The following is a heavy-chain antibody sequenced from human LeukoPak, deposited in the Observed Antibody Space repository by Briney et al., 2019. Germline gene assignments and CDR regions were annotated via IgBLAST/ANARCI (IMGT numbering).Heavy chain of an antibody. D-gene: IGHD5-18*01. Sequence: SETLSLTCAVYGGSFSGYYWSWIRQPPGKGLEWIGQINHSGSTNYNPSLKSRVTISVDTSKNQFSLKLSSVTAADTAVYYCARGGYSYSYGYYYYYYMDVWGKGTTVTVSS. CDR1: GGSFSGYY. CDR3: ARGGYSYSYGYYYYYYMDV. V-gene: IGHV4-34*01. J-gene: IGHJ6*03. CDR2: INHSGST.